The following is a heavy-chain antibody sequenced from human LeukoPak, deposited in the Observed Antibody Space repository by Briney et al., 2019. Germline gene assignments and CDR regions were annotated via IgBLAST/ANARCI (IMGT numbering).Heavy chain of an antibody. D-gene: IGHD2-15*01. Sequence: ASVKVSCKVSGYTLTELSMHWVRQAPGKGLEWMGGFDPEDGETIYAQKFQGRVTMTEHTSTDTAYMELSSLRSEDTAVYYCATGRCSGGSCYPGWFVWGKGTTVTVSS. CDR1: GYTLTELS. CDR3: ATGRCSGGSCYPGWFV. CDR2: FDPEDGET. J-gene: IGHJ6*04. V-gene: IGHV1-24*01.